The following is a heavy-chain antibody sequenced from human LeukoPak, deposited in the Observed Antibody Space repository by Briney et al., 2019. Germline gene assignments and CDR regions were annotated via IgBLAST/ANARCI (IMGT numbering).Heavy chain of an antibody. CDR1: GGSISSYY. CDR2: IYYSGST. J-gene: IGHJ6*03. V-gene: IGHV4-59*01. Sequence: SETLSLTCTVSGGSISSYYWGWIRQPPGKGLEWIGYIYYSGSTNYNPSLKSRVTISVDTSKNQFSLKLSSVTAADTAVYYCARHTRYYYYYYMDVWGKGTTVTISS. CDR3: ARHTRYYYYYYMDV.